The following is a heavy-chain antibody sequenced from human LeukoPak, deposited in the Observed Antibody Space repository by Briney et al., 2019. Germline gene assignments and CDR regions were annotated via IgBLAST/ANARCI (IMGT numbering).Heavy chain of an antibody. D-gene: IGHD6-19*01. CDR2: ISSSGSTI. J-gene: IGHJ5*02. CDR1: GFTFSSYE. V-gene: IGHV3-48*03. Sequence: GGSLRLSCAASGFTFSSYEMNWVRQAPGKGLEWVSYISSSGSTIYYADSVEGRFTISRDNAKNSLFLQMNSLRAEDTAVYYCAREPIAVAGYNWFDPWGQGTLVTVSS. CDR3: AREPIAVAGYNWFDP.